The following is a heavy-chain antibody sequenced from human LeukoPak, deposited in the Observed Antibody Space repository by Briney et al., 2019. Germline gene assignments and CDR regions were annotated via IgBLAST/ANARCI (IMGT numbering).Heavy chain of an antibody. D-gene: IGHD3-10*01. CDR3: ARLLNYYGSGSYTSFDY. Sequence: GESLKISCKGSGYSFTSYWIGWVRQMPGKGLEWMGIIYPGDSDTRYSPSFQGQVTISADKSISTAYLQWSSLKASDTAMYYCARLLNYYGSGSYTSFDYWGQGTLVTVS. J-gene: IGHJ4*02. CDR1: GYSFTSYW. CDR2: IYPGDSDT. V-gene: IGHV5-51*01.